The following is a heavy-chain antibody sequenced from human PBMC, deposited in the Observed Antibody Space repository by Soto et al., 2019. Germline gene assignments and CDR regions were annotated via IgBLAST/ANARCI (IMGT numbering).Heavy chain of an antibody. Sequence: PWGSLRLSCAAAGFTCSDYYMSWIRQAPGKGLEWVSYISSSGSTIYYAAPVKGRFTISRDDSKNTLYLQMNSLKTEDTAVYYCTTGGYCSGGSCYPPYYYYYGMDVWGQGTTVTVSS. D-gene: IGHD2-15*01. J-gene: IGHJ6*02. CDR3: TTGGYCSGGSCYPPYYYYYGMDV. CDR1: GFTCSDYY. CDR2: ISSSGSTI. V-gene: IGHV3-11*01.